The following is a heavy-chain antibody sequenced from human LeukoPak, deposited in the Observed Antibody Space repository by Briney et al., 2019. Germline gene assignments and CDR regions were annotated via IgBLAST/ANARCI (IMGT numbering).Heavy chain of an antibody. J-gene: IGHJ4*02. CDR2: ISNDNGIT. V-gene: IGHV1-18*01. CDR1: GYSFPTYG. Sequence: ASVKVSCKTSGYSFPTYGISWVRQAPGQGLEWMGWISNDNGITNYAPQFQGRVTLDTETYTSTAYTELRNLRSDDTAVYYCARGGFDYYGTGRAFDVWGQGTLVTVSS. D-gene: IGHD3-10*01. CDR3: ARGGFDYYGTGRAFDV.